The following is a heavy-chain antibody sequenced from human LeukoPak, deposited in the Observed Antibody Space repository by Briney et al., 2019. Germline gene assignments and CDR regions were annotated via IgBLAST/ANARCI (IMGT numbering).Heavy chain of an antibody. CDR3: ERLLTRGTWYFDL. J-gene: IGHJ2*01. D-gene: IGHD3-9*01. V-gene: IGHV5-51*01. CDR1: GYSFTSYW. Sequence: GESLKISCKGSGYSFTSYWIGWVRQMPGKGLEWMGIIYPGDSETIYSPSFQGQVTISADKSISTAYLQWSSLKASDTAMYYCERLLTRGTWYFDLWGRGTLVTVSS. CDR2: IYPGDSET.